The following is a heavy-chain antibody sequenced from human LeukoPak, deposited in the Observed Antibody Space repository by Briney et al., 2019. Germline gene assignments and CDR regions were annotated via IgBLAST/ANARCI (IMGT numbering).Heavy chain of an antibody. CDR1: GYTFTSYD. Sequence: GASVKVSCKASGYTFTSYDISWVRQAPGQGLEWMGWISAYNGNTNYAQKLQGRVTMTTDTSTSTAYMELRSLRSDDTAVYYCARDDGGYCSGGSCYVAEYFQHWGQGTLVTVSS. D-gene: IGHD2-15*01. J-gene: IGHJ1*01. CDR3: ARDDGGYCSGGSCYVAEYFQH. CDR2: ISAYNGNT. V-gene: IGHV1-18*04.